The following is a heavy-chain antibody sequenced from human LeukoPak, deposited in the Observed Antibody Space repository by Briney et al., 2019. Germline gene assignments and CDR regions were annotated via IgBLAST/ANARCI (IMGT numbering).Heavy chain of an antibody. J-gene: IGHJ4*02. CDR1: GFTFSGYA. D-gene: IGHD6-6*01. CDR2: ISGSADTT. Sequence: GGSLRLSCAASGFTFSGYAMSWVRQAPGKGLEWVSSISGSADTTYNADSVKGRFTISRDNSKNTQYLQMNSLRTEDTAVYYCAKRGSSSSAFRTDFWGQGTLVTVSS. CDR3: AKRGSSSSAFRTDF. V-gene: IGHV3-23*01.